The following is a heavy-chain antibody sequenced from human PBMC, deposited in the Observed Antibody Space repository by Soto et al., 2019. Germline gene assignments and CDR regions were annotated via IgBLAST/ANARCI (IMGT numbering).Heavy chain of an antibody. CDR1: GDSISSGGYY. Sequence: QVQLQESGPGLVKPSQTLSLTCTVSGDSISSGGYYWSWIRQHPGKGLEWIGYIYYSGRTYYNPSLKSRITISVDTSKNQFSLELSSATAADTAVYYCAREVDGSGSYYVDIWGQGTMVTVSS. CDR2: IYYSGRT. D-gene: IGHD3-10*01. CDR3: AREVDGSGSYYVDI. J-gene: IGHJ3*02. V-gene: IGHV4-31*03.